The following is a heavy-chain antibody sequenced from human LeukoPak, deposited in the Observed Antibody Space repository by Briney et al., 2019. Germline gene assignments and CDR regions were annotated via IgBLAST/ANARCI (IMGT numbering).Heavy chain of an antibody. V-gene: IGHV4-39*01. CDR2: IYYSAST. J-gene: IGHJ4*02. Sequence: PSETLSLTCTVSGGSISSSGFYWGWIRQPPGKGLEWIGSIYYSASTYYNPSLKSRVTMSVDTSKNQFSLKLSSVTAADTAVYYCASSRELHRYDYWGQGTLVTASS. CDR1: GGSISSSGFY. D-gene: IGHD1-7*01. CDR3: ASSRELHRYDY.